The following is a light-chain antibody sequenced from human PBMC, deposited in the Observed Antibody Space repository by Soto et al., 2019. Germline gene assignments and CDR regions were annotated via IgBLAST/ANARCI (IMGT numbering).Light chain of an antibody. V-gene: IGKV3-11*01. CDR1: QSVSSN. CDR3: QHRSNWPLT. CDR2: GAS. Sequence: EVVMTQSPATLSVYTGERATLSCRASQSVSSNLAWYQQKPGQAPRPLIYGASTRATGIPARFSGSGSGTDFTLTISSLEPEDFAVYYCQHRSNWPLTFGGGTMV. J-gene: IGKJ4*01.